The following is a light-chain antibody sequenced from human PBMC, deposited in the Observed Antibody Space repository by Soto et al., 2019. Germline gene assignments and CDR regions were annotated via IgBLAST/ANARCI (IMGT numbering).Light chain of an antibody. V-gene: IGKV1-5*01. Sequence: DFQMTQSPSTLSASVGDRVTITCRASQNINNWLAWYQQKPGKAPKLLVYDASSLGSGVPSRFSGSGSGTEFTLTISSLQTDDFATYYCQQYKSYSKTFGQGTKVDIK. CDR1: QNINNW. J-gene: IGKJ1*01. CDR2: DAS. CDR3: QQYKSYSKT.